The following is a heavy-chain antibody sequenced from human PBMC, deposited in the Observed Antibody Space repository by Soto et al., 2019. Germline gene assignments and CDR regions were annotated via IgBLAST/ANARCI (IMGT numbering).Heavy chain of an antibody. V-gene: IGHV4-31*03. CDR3: AKWEGLGSDYYYYAMDV. CDR2: IYHSGST. CDR1: GGSISSGGYY. D-gene: IGHD1-26*01. Sequence: LSLTCTVSGGSISSGGYYWTWIRQHPGRGLEWIGYIYHSGSTYYNPSLQSRVTISVDTSKSQFSLKLSSVTAADTAVYYCAKWEGLGSDYYYYAMDVWGQGTTVTVS. J-gene: IGHJ6*02.